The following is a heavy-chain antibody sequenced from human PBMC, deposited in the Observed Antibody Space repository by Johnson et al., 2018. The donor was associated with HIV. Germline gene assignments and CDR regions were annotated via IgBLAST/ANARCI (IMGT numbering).Heavy chain of an antibody. CDR1: GFNFNTYA. J-gene: IGHJ3*01. D-gene: IGHD3/OR15-3a*01. CDR2: ICWDGGNV. Sequence: VQLVESGGAVVQPGGSLRLSCAASGFNFNTYAMHWVRQVPGKGLEWVSLICWDGGNVYYADSVQGRFTISRDNSKHSLYLQMNTLRAEDTALYYCAKDAESNDHDLRDAFDVWGQGTMVTVSS. CDR3: AKDAESNDHDLRDAFDV. V-gene: IGHV3-43D*03.